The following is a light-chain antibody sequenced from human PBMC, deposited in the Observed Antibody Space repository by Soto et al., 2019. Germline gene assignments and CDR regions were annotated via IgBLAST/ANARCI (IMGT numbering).Light chain of an antibody. Sequence: DIQMTQSPSTLSGSVGDRVTITCRASQTISSWLAWYQQKPGKAPKLLIYKASTLKSGVPSRFSGSGSGTEFTLTISSLQSEDFATYYCQQSYYIPWTFGQGTNVDIK. CDR2: KAS. CDR3: QQSYYIPWT. V-gene: IGKV1-5*03. CDR1: QTISSW. J-gene: IGKJ1*01.